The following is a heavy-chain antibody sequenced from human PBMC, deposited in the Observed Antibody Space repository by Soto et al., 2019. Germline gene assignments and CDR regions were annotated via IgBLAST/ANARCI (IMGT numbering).Heavy chain of an antibody. J-gene: IGHJ4*01. CDR1: GYIFTSYS. Sequence: ASVKVSCKTSGYIFTSYSMHWVRQAPGQRPEWMGWIHGNDGTTKYSQTFQGRVTLTRDISASTDYMELGSLRPEDTAVYYCARPMNYNDYLDSWG. D-gene: IGHD3-10*01. V-gene: IGHV1-3*01. CDR3: ARPMNYNDYLDS. CDR2: IHGNDGTT.